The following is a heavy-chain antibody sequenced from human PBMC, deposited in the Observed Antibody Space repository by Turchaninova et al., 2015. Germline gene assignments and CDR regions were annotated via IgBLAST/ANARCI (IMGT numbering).Heavy chain of an antibody. V-gene: IGHV3-30*18. CDR3: AKVLGETSSGIDR. J-gene: IGHJ4*02. CDR2: ISVDGNHK. CDR1: GFTFRYYG. Sequence: QVQLVESGGGVVQPGRCLGPSWGGSGFTFRYYGMNGVRQAPGKGLEWVAVISVDGNHKFYGDSVKGRFTVSRDNSKNTLYLQMNSLTIEDTGVYYCAKVLGETSSGIDRWGQGTRVTVSS. D-gene: IGHD3-16*01.